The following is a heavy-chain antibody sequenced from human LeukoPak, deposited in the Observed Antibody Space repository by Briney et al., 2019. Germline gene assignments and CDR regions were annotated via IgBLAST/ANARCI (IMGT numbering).Heavy chain of an antibody. Sequence: GASVKVSCKASGYTFTSYAMHWVRQAPGQGLEWMGWINPNSGGTNYAQKFQGRVTMTRDTSINTAYMDLSSLRSDDTAVYYCARGCSGGSCYWSVPWDSWGQGTMVTVSS. V-gene: IGHV1-2*02. CDR1: GYTFTSYA. CDR2: INPNSGGT. J-gene: IGHJ3*01. D-gene: IGHD2-15*01. CDR3: ARGCSGGSCYWSVPWDS.